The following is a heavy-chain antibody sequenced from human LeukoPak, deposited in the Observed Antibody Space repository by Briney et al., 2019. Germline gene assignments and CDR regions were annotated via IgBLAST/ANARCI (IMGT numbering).Heavy chain of an antibody. Sequence: GGSLRLSCAASGFTFSSYAMSWVRQAPGKGLEWVSGISGRGGNTYYVESVKGRFTISRDNSKNTLYLQMNSLRAEDTAIYHCAKEGAMGTYYFDYWGQGTVVTVSS. J-gene: IGHJ4*02. V-gene: IGHV3-23*01. D-gene: IGHD1-26*01. CDR1: GFTFSSYA. CDR3: AKEGAMGTYYFDY. CDR2: ISGRGGNT.